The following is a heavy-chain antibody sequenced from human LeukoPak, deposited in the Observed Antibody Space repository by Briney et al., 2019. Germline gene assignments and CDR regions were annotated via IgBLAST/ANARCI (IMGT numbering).Heavy chain of an antibody. CDR1: GYTFTSYG. J-gene: IGHJ4*02. CDR2: ISAYNGNT. Sequence: GASVKVSCKASGYTFTSYGISWVRQAPGQGLEWMGWISAYNGNTNYAQKLQGRVTMTTDTSTSTAYMGLRSLRSDDTAVYYCARVLYGGNSVRKVDYWGQGTLVTVSS. D-gene: IGHD4-23*01. CDR3: ARVLYGGNSVRKVDY. V-gene: IGHV1-18*01.